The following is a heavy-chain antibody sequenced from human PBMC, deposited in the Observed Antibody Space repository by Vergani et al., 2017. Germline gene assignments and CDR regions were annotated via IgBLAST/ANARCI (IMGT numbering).Heavy chain of an antibody. D-gene: IGHD2-15*01. CDR2: FDPEDGET. CDR3: AKDVVVVVAATKYDYYYYMDV. CDR1: GYTLTELS. V-gene: IGHV1-24*01. Sequence: QVQLVQSGAEVKKPGSSVKVSCKVSGYTLTELSMHWVRQAPGKGLEWMGGFDPEDGETIYAQKFQGRVTMTEDTSTDTAYMELSSLRSEDTAVYYCAKDVVVVVAATKYDYYYYMDVWGKGTTVTVSS. J-gene: IGHJ6*03.